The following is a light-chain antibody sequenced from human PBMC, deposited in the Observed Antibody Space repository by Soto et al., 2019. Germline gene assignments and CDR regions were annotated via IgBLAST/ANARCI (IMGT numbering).Light chain of an antibody. CDR1: QSIVKY. CDR2: KAS. CDR3: QQYNSFPT. Sequence: DIQMTQSPSTLSASVGDRVTITCRASQSIVKYLAWYQQKPGKAPKLLIYKASRLEGGVPSRFSGSGSGTEFTLTISSLQPDDFATYYCQQYNSFPTFGQGTKLEIK. V-gene: IGKV1-5*03. J-gene: IGKJ2*01.